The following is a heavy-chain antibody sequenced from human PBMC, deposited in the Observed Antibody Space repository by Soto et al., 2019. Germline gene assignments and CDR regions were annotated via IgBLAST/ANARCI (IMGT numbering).Heavy chain of an antibody. V-gene: IGHV4-30-4*01. D-gene: IGHD3-22*01. CDR1: GDSINTAYY. CDR3: ARDTASKDYHSHSYYRHFDS. Sequence: SETLSLTCTVSGDSINTAYYWSWIRQPPGKGLEWIGHIYYTGGTFYSPSLKSRLALSVDTSKNQFSLRLSSVTAADTAVYYCARDTASKDYHSHSYYRHFDSWGQGALVT. J-gene: IGHJ5*01. CDR2: IYYTGGT.